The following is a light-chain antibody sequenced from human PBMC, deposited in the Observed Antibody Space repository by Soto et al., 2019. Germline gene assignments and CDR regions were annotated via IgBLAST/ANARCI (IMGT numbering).Light chain of an antibody. V-gene: IGLV1-51*01. J-gene: IGLJ1*01. Sequence: QSVLTQPPSVSAAPGQKVTISCSGRSSNIGINYVSWYQHLPGTAPKLLIYDNDNRPSGIPDRFSASKSGTSATLGITGLQTGDEADYYCATWDSSVSAAVFGPGTKVTVL. CDR3: ATWDSSVSAAV. CDR2: DND. CDR1: SSNIGINY.